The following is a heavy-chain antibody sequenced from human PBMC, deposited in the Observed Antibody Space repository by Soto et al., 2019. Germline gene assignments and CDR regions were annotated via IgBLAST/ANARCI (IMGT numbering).Heavy chain of an antibody. CDR2: IYTSGST. CDR1: GGSISSYY. Sequence: PXETLSLTCTVSGGSISSYYWSWIRQPAGKGLDWIGRIYTSGSTNYNPSLKSRVTMSVDTPKNQFSLKLSSVTAADTDVYYCARGMTYYDFWSGYYTDWKWFDTWGQGTLVTVSS. V-gene: IGHV4-4*07. J-gene: IGHJ5*02. CDR3: ARGMTYYDFWSGYYTDWKWFDT. D-gene: IGHD3-3*01.